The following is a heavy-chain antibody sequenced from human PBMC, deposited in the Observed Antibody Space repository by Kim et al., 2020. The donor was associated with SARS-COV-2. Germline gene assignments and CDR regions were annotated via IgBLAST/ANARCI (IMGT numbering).Heavy chain of an antibody. J-gene: IGHJ5*02. CDR2: IIPILGIA. V-gene: IGHV1-69*04. CDR1: GGTFSSYA. D-gene: IGHD6-13*01. Sequence: SVKVSCKASGGTFSSYAISWVRRAPGQGLEWMGRIIPILGIANYAQKFQGRVTITADKSTSTAYMELSSLRSEDTAVYYCARGETDAAAGMVGYNWFDPWGQGTLVTVSS. CDR3: ARGETDAAAGMVGYNWFDP.